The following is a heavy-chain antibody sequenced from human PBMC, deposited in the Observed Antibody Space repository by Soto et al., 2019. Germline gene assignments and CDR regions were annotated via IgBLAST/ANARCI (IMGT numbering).Heavy chain of an antibody. CDR3: AQTTYYYGSGSETFDP. Sequence: SGPTLVNPTQTLTLTCTFSGFSLSTSGVGVGWIRQPPGKALEWLAIIYWDDDKRYSPSVKSRLTITNDTSKNQVVLKLTNMDPVDTATYYCAQTTYYYGSGSETFDPWGQGTLVTVSS. D-gene: IGHD3-10*01. J-gene: IGHJ5*02. CDR1: GFSLSTSGVG. CDR2: IYWDDDK. V-gene: IGHV2-5*02.